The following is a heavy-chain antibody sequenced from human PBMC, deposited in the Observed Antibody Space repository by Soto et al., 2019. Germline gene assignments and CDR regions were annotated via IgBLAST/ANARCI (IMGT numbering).Heavy chain of an antibody. D-gene: IGHD6-13*01. CDR3: ARDAVERMAAAGTRDYYYYYGMDV. Sequence: ASVKVSCKASGYTFTSYYMHWVRQAPGQGLEWMGIINPSGGSTSYAQKFQGRVTMTRDTSTSTVYMELSSLRSEDTAVYYCARDAVERMAAAGTRDYYYYYGMDVWGQGTTVTVSS. CDR1: GYTFTSYY. V-gene: IGHV1-46*01. CDR2: INPSGGST. J-gene: IGHJ6*02.